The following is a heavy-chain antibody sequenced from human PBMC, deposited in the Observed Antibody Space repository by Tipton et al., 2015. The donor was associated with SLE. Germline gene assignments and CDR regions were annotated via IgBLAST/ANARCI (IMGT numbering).Heavy chain of an antibody. CDR3: AKDLFIAARRDAFDI. D-gene: IGHD6-6*01. V-gene: IGHV3-21*01. Sequence: SLRLSCAASGFTFSSYSMNWVRQAPGKGLEWVSSISSSSSYIYYADSVKGRFTISRDNAKNSLYLQMNSLRAEDTAVYYCAKDLFIAARRDAFDIWGQGTMVTVSS. CDR1: GFTFSSYS. CDR2: ISSSSSYI. J-gene: IGHJ3*02.